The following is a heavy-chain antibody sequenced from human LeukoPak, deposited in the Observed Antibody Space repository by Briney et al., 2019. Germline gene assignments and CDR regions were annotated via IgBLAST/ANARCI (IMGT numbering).Heavy chain of an antibody. CDR2: IYYIVSP. D-gene: IGHD2-2*01. J-gene: IGHJ3*02. CDR1: GGSFSGYY. CDR3: ARRYCSSTSCYLEAFDI. V-gene: IGHV4-59*08. Sequence: PSETLSLTCAVYGGSFSGYYWSWIRQPPGKGLGWMGYIYYIVSPNHTPSLKSRVTISVDTSKNQFSLKLSSVTAADTAVYYCARRYCSSTSCYLEAFDIWGQGTMVTVSS.